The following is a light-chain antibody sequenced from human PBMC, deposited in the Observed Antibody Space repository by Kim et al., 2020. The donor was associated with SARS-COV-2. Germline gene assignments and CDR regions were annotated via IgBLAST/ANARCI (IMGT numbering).Light chain of an antibody. V-gene: IGLV4-69*01. CDR3: QTWGTGIRV. J-gene: IGLJ3*02. CDR1: SGHSSYA. Sequence: QLVLTQSPSASASLGASVKLTCTLNSGHSSYAIAWHQQQPEKGPRYLMKVNSDGSHSKGDGIPDRFSGSSSGAERYLTISSLQSEDEADYYCQTWGTGIRVFGVRTQLPV. CDR2: VNSDGSH.